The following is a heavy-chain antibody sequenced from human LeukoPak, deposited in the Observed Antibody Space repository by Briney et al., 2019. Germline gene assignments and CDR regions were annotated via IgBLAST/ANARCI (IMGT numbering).Heavy chain of an antibody. V-gene: IGHV4-39*01. D-gene: IGHD2-21*02. CDR1: GGSITSTGYY. CDR2: IYYSGNT. J-gene: IGHJ3*02. CDR3: ARHRYCGYDCLLGRLPVPRLDI. Sequence: SETLSLTCTVSGGSITSTGYYWGWIRQPPGKELEWIGIIYYSGNTYYNPSLKSRVTISVDTSKNQFSLKVNSVTAADTAVYYCARHRYCGYDCLLGRLPVPRLDIWGQGTVVTVSS.